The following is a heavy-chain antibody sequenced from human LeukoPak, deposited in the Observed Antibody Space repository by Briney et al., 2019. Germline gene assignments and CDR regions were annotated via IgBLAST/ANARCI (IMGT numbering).Heavy chain of an antibody. CDR3: ARGASNRFDY. V-gene: IGHV3-74*01. CDR2: IYTDGSST. D-gene: IGHD1-14*01. J-gene: IGHJ4*02. Sequence: GGSLRLSCAASGFTFSNYWMHWVRQAPGKGLVWVSRIYTDGSSTNYADSVKGRFTISRDNAKNTLYLQMNSLRGEDTAVYYCARGASNRFDYWGQGTLATVSS. CDR1: GFTFSNYW.